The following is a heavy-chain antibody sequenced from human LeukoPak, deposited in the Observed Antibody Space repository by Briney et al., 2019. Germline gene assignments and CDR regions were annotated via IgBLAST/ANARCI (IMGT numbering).Heavy chain of an antibody. CDR1: GFTFSSYE. CDR2: ISSSGSTI. J-gene: IGHJ3*02. CDR3: ARVSLTTVTWGVGDAFDI. V-gene: IGHV3-48*03. D-gene: IGHD4-17*01. Sequence: GSLRLSCAASGFTFSSYEMNWVRQAPGKGLEWVSYISSSGSTIYYADSVKGRFTISRDNAKNSLYLQMNSLRAEDTAVYYCARVSLTTVTWGVGDAFDIWGQGTMVTVSS.